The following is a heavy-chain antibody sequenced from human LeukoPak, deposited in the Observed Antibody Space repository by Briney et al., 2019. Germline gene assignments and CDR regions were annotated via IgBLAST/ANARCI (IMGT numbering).Heavy chain of an antibody. Sequence: ASVKVSCKASGYTFTSYGISWVRQAPGQGLEWMGWISAYNGNTNYAQKLQGRVTMTTDTSTSTAYMELRSLRSDDTAVYYCASVPQIFDYRLYFDYWGQGTLVTVSS. V-gene: IGHV1-18*01. CDR3: ASVPQIFDYRLYFDY. CDR1: GYTFTSYG. D-gene: IGHD3-9*01. J-gene: IGHJ4*02. CDR2: ISAYNGNT.